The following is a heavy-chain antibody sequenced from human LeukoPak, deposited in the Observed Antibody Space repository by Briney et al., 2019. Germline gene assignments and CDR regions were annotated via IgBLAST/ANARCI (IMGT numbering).Heavy chain of an antibody. D-gene: IGHD5-18*01. CDR1: GYTFTSYS. Sequence: GASVKVSCKASGYTFTSYSMNWVRQAPGEGLECMGWINTNTGNPTYAQGFTGRFVFSLDTSLSTAYLQISSLKAEDTAVYYCGRDPKLGIRGYTYGYIDFWGQGTLVTVAS. J-gene: IGHJ4*02. CDR3: GRDPKLGIRGYTYGYIDF. CDR2: INTNTGNP. V-gene: IGHV7-4-1*02.